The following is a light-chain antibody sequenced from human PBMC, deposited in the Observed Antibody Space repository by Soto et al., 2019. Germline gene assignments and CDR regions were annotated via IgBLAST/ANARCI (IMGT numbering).Light chain of an antibody. V-gene: IGKV3-15*01. CDR2: GAS. Sequence: EIVMTQSPATLSVSPGERVSLSCRASQSVGSDLAWYLQKPGQAPRLLVYGASTRATGMPARFSGSGSGTEFTLTISSLQSEDFAVYYCQQYNNWPHTFGQGTKLEIK. CDR1: QSVGSD. J-gene: IGKJ2*01. CDR3: QQYNNWPHT.